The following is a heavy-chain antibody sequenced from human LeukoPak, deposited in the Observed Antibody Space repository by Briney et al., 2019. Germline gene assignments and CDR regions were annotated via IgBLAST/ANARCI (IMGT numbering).Heavy chain of an antibody. CDR3: ARGEFGILWFGELSRYYGMDV. V-gene: IGHV1-18*01. J-gene: IGHJ6*02. CDR1: GYTFTSYG. D-gene: IGHD3-10*01. Sequence: ASVKVSCKASGYTFTSYGISWVRQAPGQGLEWMGWISAYNGNTNYAQKLQGRVTMTRNTSISTAYMELSSLRSEDTAVYYCARGEFGILWFGELSRYYGMDVWGQGTTVTVSS. CDR2: ISAYNGNT.